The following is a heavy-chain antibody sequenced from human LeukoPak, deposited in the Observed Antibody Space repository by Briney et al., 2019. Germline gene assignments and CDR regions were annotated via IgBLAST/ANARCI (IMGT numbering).Heavy chain of an antibody. CDR1: GGSISSGDYY. J-gene: IGHJ4*02. Sequence: SETLSLTCTVSGGSISSGDYYWSWIRQPPGKGLEWIGYIYYSGSTYYNPSLKSRVTISVDTSKNQFSLKLSSVTAADTAVYYCAREGYYDILTGERPFDYWGQGTLVTVSS. V-gene: IGHV4-30-4*01. D-gene: IGHD3-9*01. CDR2: IYYSGST. CDR3: AREGYYDILTGERPFDY.